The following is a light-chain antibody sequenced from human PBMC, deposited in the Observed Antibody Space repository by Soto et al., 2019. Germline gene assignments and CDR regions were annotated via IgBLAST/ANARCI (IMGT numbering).Light chain of an antibody. Sequence: DIQMTQSPSSVSASVGDRVTITCRASQGISSRLAWYQQKPGKAPNLLIYAASNLQSGVPSRFSGSGSETDFTLTIGSLQPEDFANDYCQQANSFHLTFGGGTKVESK. CDR2: AAS. CDR3: QQANSFHLT. V-gene: IGKV1-12*01. J-gene: IGKJ4*01. CDR1: QGISSR.